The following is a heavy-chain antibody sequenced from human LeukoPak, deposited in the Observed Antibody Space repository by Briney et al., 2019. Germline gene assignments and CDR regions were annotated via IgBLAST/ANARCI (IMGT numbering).Heavy chain of an antibody. Sequence: ASVKVSCKASGYTFTGYYMHWVRQAPGQGLEWMGWINPNSGGTNYAQKFQGRVTMTRDTSISTAYMELSRLRSDDTAVYYCARVLALTYYDFWSGYSYFDYWGQGTLVTVSS. J-gene: IGHJ4*02. V-gene: IGHV1-2*02. CDR1: GYTFTGYY. CDR2: INPNSGGT. D-gene: IGHD3-3*01. CDR3: ARVLALTYYDFWSGYSYFDY.